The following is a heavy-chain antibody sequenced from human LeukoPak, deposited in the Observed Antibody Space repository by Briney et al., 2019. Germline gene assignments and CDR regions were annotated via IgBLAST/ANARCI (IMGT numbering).Heavy chain of an antibody. D-gene: IGHD6-13*01. V-gene: IGHV1-18*01. Sequence: ASVKVSCKASGYTFTSYGISWVRQAPGQGLEWMGWISAYNGNTIYAQKLQGRVTMTTDTSTSTAYMELRSLRSDDTAVYYCARDGQQLDTNWFDPWGQGTLVTVSS. CDR3: ARDGQQLDTNWFDP. J-gene: IGHJ5*02. CDR1: GYTFTSYG. CDR2: ISAYNGNT.